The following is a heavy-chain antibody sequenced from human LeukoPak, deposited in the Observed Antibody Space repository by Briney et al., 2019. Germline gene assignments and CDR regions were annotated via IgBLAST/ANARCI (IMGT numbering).Heavy chain of an antibody. V-gene: IGHV4-59*11. Sequence: SETLSLTCTVSGGSISSHYWSWIRQPPGRGLEWIGFIYFNGYTNYNPSLKTRVTISVDSSNNQFSLRLSSVTAADTAVYYCARSERRAHKDTYYNHYYYMDVWGKGTTVTVSS. CDR2: IYFNGYT. D-gene: IGHD6-25*01. J-gene: IGHJ6*03. CDR1: GGSISSHY. CDR3: ARSERRAHKDTYYNHYYYMDV.